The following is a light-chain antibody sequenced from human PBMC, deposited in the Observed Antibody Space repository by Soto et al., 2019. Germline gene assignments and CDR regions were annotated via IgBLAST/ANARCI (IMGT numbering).Light chain of an antibody. J-gene: IGKJ1*01. Sequence: DIQLTQSPSSLSASVGDRVTITCRATQGISNYLAWYQQKPGIVPKLLIYAASTLQSGVPSRFSGSGSGTDFTLTISSLQPEDVATYYCQKYNSALWTFGQGTKVEIK. CDR1: QGISNY. V-gene: IGKV1-27*01. CDR3: QKYNSALWT. CDR2: AAS.